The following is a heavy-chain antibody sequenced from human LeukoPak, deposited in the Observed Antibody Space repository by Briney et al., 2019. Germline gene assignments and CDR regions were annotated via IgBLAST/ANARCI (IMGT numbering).Heavy chain of an antibody. V-gene: IGHV4-4*07. CDR1: GGSISSYY. CDR3: ARDRPYSSGWYEGNWFDP. Sequence: PSETLSLTCTVSGGSISSYYWSWIRQPAGKGLEWIGRIYTSGSTNYNPSLKSRVTISVDKSKNQFSLKLSSVTAAAPAVYYCARDRPYSSGWYEGNWFDPWGQGTLVTVSS. J-gene: IGHJ5*02. CDR2: IYTSGST. D-gene: IGHD6-19*01.